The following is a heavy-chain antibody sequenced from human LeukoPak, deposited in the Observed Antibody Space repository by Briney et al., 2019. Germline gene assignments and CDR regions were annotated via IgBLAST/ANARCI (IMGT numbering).Heavy chain of an antibody. Sequence: PSETLSLTCSVSGGSISSPNHDWAWIRQPPGQGLEWIGSIYYSGTTYYILSLKSRVTLSLDTSQNQFSLKLSSVTAADTAIYFCARSLGANTWVGNWFDPWGQGTLVTVSP. V-gene: IGHV4-39*01. CDR3: ARSLGANTWVGNWFDP. J-gene: IGHJ5*02. CDR2: IYYSGTT. D-gene: IGHD3-10*01. CDR1: GGSISSPNHD.